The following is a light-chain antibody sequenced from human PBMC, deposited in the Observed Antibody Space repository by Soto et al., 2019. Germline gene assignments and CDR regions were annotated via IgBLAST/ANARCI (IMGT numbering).Light chain of an antibody. J-gene: IGLJ1*01. CDR1: SSDIGDYGY. CDR3: SSYTSSYYV. V-gene: IGLV2-14*01. CDR2: EVS. Sequence: QSVLTQPASVSGSVGQSITISCTGSSSDIGDYGYVSWYQQHPGKAPKLMIFEVSNRPSGVSNRFSGSKSGNTASLTISGLQAEDEADHYCSSYTSSYYVFGTGTKVTVL.